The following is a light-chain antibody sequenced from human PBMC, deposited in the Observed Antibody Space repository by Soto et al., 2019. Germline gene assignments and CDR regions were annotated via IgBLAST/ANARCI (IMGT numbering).Light chain of an antibody. J-gene: IGKJ3*01. CDR1: QNISKY. CDR2: AAS. Sequence: DIQMTQSPSSLSASVGDRVTITCRASQNISKYLNWYQRKPGKAPKLLIYAASTLQSGVPSRFSGSESGTEFTLTISSLQPEDFGDYICQQSYKTPFTFGPGTKV. CDR3: QQSYKTPFT. V-gene: IGKV1-39*01.